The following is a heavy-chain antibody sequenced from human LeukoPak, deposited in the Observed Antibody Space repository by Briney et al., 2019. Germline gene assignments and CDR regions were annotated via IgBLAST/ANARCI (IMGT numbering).Heavy chain of an antibody. V-gene: IGHV3-48*01. CDR3: AREGPFRYDSSAYPARWFDP. Sequence: GGSLRLSCAASGFTFSSYSMNWVRQAPGKGLEWVSYISSSSSTIYYADSVKGRFTISRDNAKNSLYLQMNSLRAEDTAVYYCAREGPFRYDSSAYPARWFDPWGQGTLVTVSS. D-gene: IGHD3-22*01. CDR1: GFTFSSYS. CDR2: ISSSSSTI. J-gene: IGHJ5*02.